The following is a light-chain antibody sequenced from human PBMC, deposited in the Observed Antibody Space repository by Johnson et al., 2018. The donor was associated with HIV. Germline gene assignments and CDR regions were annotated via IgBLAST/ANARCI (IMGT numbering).Light chain of an antibody. CDR1: SSNIGAGYD. J-gene: IGLJ1*01. V-gene: IGLV1-40*01. CDR3: GIWDASLSPLYV. Sequence: QPVLTQPPSVSGAPGRRVTISCTGSSSNIGAGYDVHWYQQFPGTAPKLLIYGNDNRPSGVPDRFYGSKSGATATLGITGLQTGDEADYYCGIWDASLSPLYVLGSGTTIPVL. CDR2: GND.